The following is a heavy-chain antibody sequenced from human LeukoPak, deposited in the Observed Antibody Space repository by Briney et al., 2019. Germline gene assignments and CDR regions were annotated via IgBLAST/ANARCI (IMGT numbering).Heavy chain of an antibody. CDR3: ARGIYSGYDRSFDC. J-gene: IGHJ4*02. V-gene: IGHV4-4*02. CDR1: GGSISSSNW. CDR2: IYHSGST. Sequence: SGTLSLTCAVSGGSISSSNWWSWVRQPPGKGLEWIGEIYHSGSTNYNPSLKSRVTISIDTSRNQFSLKLSSVTAADTAVYYCARGIYSGYDRSFDCWGQGTLVTVSS. D-gene: IGHD5-12*01.